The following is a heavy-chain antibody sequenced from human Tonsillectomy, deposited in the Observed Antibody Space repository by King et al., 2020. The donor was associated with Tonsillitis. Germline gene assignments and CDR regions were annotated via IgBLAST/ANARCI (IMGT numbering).Heavy chain of an antibody. J-gene: IGHJ4*02. Sequence: VQLVESGGGVVQPGGSLRLSCAASGFIFSSYGMHWVRQAPGKGLEWVAFIPYDGSNKYYADSVKDRFTISRDNSKNTLYLQMNSLRAEDTAVYYCAKDLIGGIPDYWGQGTLVTVSS. V-gene: IGHV3-30*02. D-gene: IGHD4-23*01. CDR2: IPYDGSNK. CDR3: AKDLIGGIPDY. CDR1: GFIFSSYG.